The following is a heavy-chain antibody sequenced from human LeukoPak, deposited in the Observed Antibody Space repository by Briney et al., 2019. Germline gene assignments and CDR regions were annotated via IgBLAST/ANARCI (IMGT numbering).Heavy chain of an antibody. CDR2: INPNSGGT. V-gene: IGHV1-2*02. J-gene: IGHJ5*02. D-gene: IGHD5-12*01. CDR3: ARGIRGYDATHWFDP. Sequence: GASVKVSCKASGYTFTSYGISWVRQAPGQGLEWMGWINPNSGGTNYAQKFQGRVTMTRDTSISTAYMELSRLRSDDTAVYYCARGIRGYDATHWFDPWGQGTLVTVSS. CDR1: GYTFTSYG.